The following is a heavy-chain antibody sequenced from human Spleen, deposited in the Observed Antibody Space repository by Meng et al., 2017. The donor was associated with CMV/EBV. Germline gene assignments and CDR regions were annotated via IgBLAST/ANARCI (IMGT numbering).Heavy chain of an antibody. J-gene: IGHJ4*02. D-gene: IGHD2-2*01. CDR1: GFTSSSYW. CDR3: AREYCSSTSCYPWVYFDY. CDR2: INSDGSST. Sequence: ETLSLTCAASGFTSSSYWMHWVRQAPGKGLVWVSRINSDGSSTSYADSVKVRFTISRDNAKNTLYPQMNSRRAEDTAVYYCAREYCSSTSCYPWVYFDYWGQGTLVTVSS. V-gene: IGHV3-74*01.